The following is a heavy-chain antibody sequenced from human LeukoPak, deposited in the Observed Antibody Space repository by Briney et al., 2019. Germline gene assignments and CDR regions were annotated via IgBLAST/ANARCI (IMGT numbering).Heavy chain of an antibody. V-gene: IGHV3-7*04. CDR3: ARSYRYAYEF. Sequence: GGSLRLSCVASGFTFTTYWMSWVRQAPGKGLEWVANINPDGSGKYYVDSVKGRFTVSRDNTKNSLSLQMNSLRVEDTAVYYCARSYRYAYEFWGQGTLVTVSS. J-gene: IGHJ4*02. CDR1: GFTFTTYW. CDR2: INPDGSGK. D-gene: IGHD3-16*01.